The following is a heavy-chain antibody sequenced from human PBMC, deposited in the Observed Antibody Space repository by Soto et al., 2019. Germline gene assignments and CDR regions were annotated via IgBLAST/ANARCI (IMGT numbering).Heavy chain of an antibody. CDR2: ILPIFATA. Sequence: QVQLVQSGAEVKKPGSSVKVSCEASGGTFNNYVVNWVRQAPGQGLEWMGGILPIFATANYAQKFQGRVTITADKSTSTAYMELTSLRSEDTAVYYCAGRCDSTTCLGHFDYWGPGTLVTVAS. J-gene: IGHJ4*02. CDR3: AGRCDSTTCLGHFDY. D-gene: IGHD2-2*01. V-gene: IGHV1-69*06. CDR1: GGTFNNYV.